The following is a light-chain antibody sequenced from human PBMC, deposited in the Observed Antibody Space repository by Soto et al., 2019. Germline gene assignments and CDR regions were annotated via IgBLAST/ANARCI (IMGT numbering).Light chain of an antibody. CDR1: SGRIASSY. CDR3: HSHDNTNQV. V-gene: IGLV6-57*03. J-gene: IGLJ1*01. CDR2: DDD. Sequence: NFMLTLPHSVSESLGKTVTISCTRSSGRIASSYVQWYQQRPGSAPTTVIYDDDERPSGVPDRFSGSVDSSSNSASLTISGLTTEDEADYYCHSHDNTNQVFGTGTKLTVL.